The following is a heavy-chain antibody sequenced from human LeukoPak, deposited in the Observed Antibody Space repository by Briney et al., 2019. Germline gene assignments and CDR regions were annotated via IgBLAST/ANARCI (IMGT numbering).Heavy chain of an antibody. D-gene: IGHD3-10*01. CDR3: ARFSLWLGESNGDY. Sequence: SETLSLTCAVYGGSFSGYYWSWIRQPPGKGLEWIGEINHSGSTNYNPSLKSRVTISVDTSKNQFSLKLSSVTAADTAVYYCARFSLWLGESNGDYWGQGTLVTVSS. J-gene: IGHJ4*02. CDR1: GGSFSGYY. CDR2: INHSGST. V-gene: IGHV4-34*01.